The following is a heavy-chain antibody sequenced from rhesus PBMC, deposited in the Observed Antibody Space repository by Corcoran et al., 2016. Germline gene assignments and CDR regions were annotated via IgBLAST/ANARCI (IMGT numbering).Heavy chain of an antibody. J-gene: IGHJ4*01. D-gene: IGHD3-3*01. Sequence: QVKLQESGPGLVKPLETLSLTCAVSGGSISGGYYYWSWIRQPPGKGLEWIGGIDGSSTSTNYNPSLMSRVTISKNTSHHHFSLKLSSVTAADTAVYYCARGFLGSDLAYWGQGVLVTVSS. CDR2: IDGSSTST. CDR1: GGSISGGYYY. V-gene: IGHV4S17*01. CDR3: ARGFLGSDLAY.